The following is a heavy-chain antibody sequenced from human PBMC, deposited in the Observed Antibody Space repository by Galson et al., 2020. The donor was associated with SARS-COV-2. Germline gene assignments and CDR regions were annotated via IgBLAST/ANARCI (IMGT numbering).Heavy chain of an antibody. CDR2: IYYSGST. CDR1: GGSISSGDYY. J-gene: IGHJ5*02. V-gene: IGHV4-30-4*01. CDR3: ARAKRITIFGVVNWFDP. D-gene: IGHD3-3*01. Sequence: QTLSLTCTVSGGSISSGDYYWSWIRQPPGKGLEWIGYIYYSGSTYYNPSLKSRVTISVDTSKNQFSLKLSSVTAADTAVYYFARAKRITIFGVVNWFDPWGQGTLVTVSS.